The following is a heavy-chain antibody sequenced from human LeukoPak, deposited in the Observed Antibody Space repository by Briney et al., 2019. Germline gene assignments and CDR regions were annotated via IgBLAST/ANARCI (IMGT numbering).Heavy chain of an antibody. V-gene: IGHV3-30*02. CDR3: ASMGARTSVLDY. CDR2: IRYDGSNK. J-gene: IGHJ4*02. D-gene: IGHD1-26*01. Sequence: PGGSLRLSCAASGFTFSSYGMHWVRQAPGKGLEWVAFIRYDGSNKYYADSVKGRFTISRDNSKNTLYLQMNSLRAEDTAVYYCASMGARTSVLDYWGQGTLVTVSS. CDR1: GFTFSSYG.